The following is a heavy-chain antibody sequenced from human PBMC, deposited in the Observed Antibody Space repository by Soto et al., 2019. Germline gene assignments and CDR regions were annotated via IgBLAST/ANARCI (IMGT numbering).Heavy chain of an antibody. CDR2: VYYSGSS. D-gene: IGHD2-2*01. CDR3: AKLSCTSSTCYFPGWFDP. CDR1: GDSISGGASF. Sequence: SETLSLTCTVSGDSISGGASFWSWIRQPPGKGLEWIANVYYSGSSYYNPSLKSRLTISVDTTKNQFSLQLKSMTAADTAVYYCAKLSCTSSTCYFPGWFDPWGQGTLVTVS. J-gene: IGHJ5*02. V-gene: IGHV4-31*03.